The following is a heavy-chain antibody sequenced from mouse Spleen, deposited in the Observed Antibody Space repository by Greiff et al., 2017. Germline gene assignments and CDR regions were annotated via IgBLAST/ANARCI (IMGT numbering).Heavy chain of an antibody. CDR3: AIFVYDEAGFAY. D-gene: IGHD2-12*01. CDR2: IHPSDSDT. V-gene: IGHV1-74*01. CDR1: GYTFTSYW. Sequence: QVQLQQPGAELVKPGASVKVSCKASGYTFTSYWMHWVKQRPGQGLEWIGRIHPSDSDTNYNQKFKGKATLTVDKSSSTAYMQVISLTSEDAAVYYCAIFVYDEAGFAYWGQGTLVTVSA. J-gene: IGHJ3*01.